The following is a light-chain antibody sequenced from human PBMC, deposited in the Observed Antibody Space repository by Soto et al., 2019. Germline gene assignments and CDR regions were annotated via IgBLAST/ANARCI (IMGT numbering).Light chain of an antibody. Sequence: DIHMTQSPSTLYASVGDRVTITCRASQSISSWLAWYQQKPGKAPNLLIYKTSNLESGVPSRFSGSGSGTEFTLTISSLQPDDFATYYCQHYNDYSWTFGQGTKVEIK. V-gene: IGKV1-5*03. CDR2: KTS. CDR3: QHYNDYSWT. CDR1: QSISSW. J-gene: IGKJ1*01.